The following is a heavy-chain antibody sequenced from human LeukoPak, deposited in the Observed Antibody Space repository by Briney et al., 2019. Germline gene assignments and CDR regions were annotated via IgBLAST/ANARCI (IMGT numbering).Heavy chain of an antibody. Sequence: GTSLRLSCAGSGFTFSGFAMHWVRQAPGKGLEWVAAISYHGRDKYYAGAVSGRFTISRDNSKNTLHLEMNSLRTDDTAVYYCTKERGGGGRRINLMVGGYGPWGQGTQVTVSS. V-gene: IGHV3-30*04. D-gene: IGHD3-22*01. J-gene: IGHJ5*02. CDR2: ISYHGRDK. CDR3: TKERGGGGRRINLMVGGYGP. CDR1: GFTFSGFA.